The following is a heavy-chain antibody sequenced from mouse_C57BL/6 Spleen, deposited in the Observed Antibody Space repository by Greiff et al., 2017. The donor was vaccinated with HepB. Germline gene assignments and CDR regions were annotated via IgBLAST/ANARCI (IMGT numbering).Heavy chain of an antibody. V-gene: IGHV5-16*01. CDR3: ARVWLLSFYAMDY. Sequence: EVMLVESEGGLVQPGSSMKLSCTASGFTFSDYYMAWVRQVPEKGLEWVANINYDGSSTYYLDSLKSRFIISRDNAKNILYLQMSSLKSEDTATYYCARVWLLSFYAMDYWGQGTSVTVSS. CDR2: INYDGSST. D-gene: IGHD2-3*01. J-gene: IGHJ4*01. CDR1: GFTFSDYY.